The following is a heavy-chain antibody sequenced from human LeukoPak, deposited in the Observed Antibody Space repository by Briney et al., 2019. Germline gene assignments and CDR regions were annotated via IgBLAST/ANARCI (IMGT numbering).Heavy chain of an antibody. J-gene: IGHJ5*02. D-gene: IGHD6-19*01. Sequence: PGGSLRLSCVASGFTFTSDAMNWVRQAPGKGLEWVSSTVSRGTTQYADSVKGRFTVSRDTSKNTLYLQMNSLRADDTAVYYCAKCSTSAYTTGWCNWIDPWGQGTRVTVSS. V-gene: IGHV3-23*01. CDR2: TVSRGTT. CDR1: GFTFTSDA. CDR3: AKCSTSAYTTGWCNWIDP.